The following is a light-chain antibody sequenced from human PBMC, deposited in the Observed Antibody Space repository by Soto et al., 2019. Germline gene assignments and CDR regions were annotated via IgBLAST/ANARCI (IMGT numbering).Light chain of an antibody. V-gene: IGKV1-27*01. CDR3: QKYNNASLK. Sequence: DIQMTQSPSSLSASVGDTVTITCRASQGISNYLAWYQQKPGQVPNLLIYAASTLQSGVPSRFNGSGSGTDFALNISSLRPEDFATYYCQKYNNASLKFGQGTKVEI. CDR2: AAS. CDR1: QGISNY. J-gene: IGKJ1*01.